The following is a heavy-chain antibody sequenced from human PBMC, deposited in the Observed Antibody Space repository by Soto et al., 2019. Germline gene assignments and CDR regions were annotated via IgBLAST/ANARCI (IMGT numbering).Heavy chain of an antibody. CDR1: GVSLSTRGVG. CDR3: AQFSGNRIISRDY. V-gene: IGHV2-5*02. Sequence: QITLKESGPTLVKSTQTLTLTCTFSGVSLSTRGVGVAWFRQPPGKALEWLTLIYLDDEKNYSPSLKTRITITKDPSKNQVVLTMTNLEPVATATYYWAQFSGNRIISRDYWGQGNLVTVSS. J-gene: IGHJ4*02. CDR2: IYLDDEK. D-gene: IGHD5-18*01.